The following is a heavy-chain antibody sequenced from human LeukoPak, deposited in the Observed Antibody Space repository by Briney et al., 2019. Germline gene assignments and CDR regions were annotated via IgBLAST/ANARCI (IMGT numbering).Heavy chain of an antibody. D-gene: IGHD2-21*01. CDR3: AKAPVTTCSGAYCYPFDY. CDR1: GFTLSSYA. J-gene: IGHJ4*02. V-gene: IGHV3-23*01. CDR2: ISVSGDT. Sequence: GGSLRLSCVASGFTLSSYAMSWVRQAPGKGLEWVSAISVSGDTYHADSVKGRFTIYRASSKNTLYLQMNRLRAEDAAVYYCAKAPVTTCSGAYCYPFDYWGQGTLVTVSS.